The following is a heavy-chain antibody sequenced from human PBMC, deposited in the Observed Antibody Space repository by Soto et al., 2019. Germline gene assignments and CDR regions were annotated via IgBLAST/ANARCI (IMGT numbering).Heavy chain of an antibody. V-gene: IGHV1-24*01. Sequence: ASVKVSCKASGYTFTSYSITWVRQAPGKGLEWMGGFDPEDGETIYAQKFQGRVTMTEDTSTDTAYMELSSLRSEDTAVYYCATDLPHFDWLLQYFQHWGQGTLVTVSS. CDR3: ATDLPHFDWLLQYFQH. CDR1: GYTFTSYS. D-gene: IGHD3-9*01. CDR2: FDPEDGET. J-gene: IGHJ1*01.